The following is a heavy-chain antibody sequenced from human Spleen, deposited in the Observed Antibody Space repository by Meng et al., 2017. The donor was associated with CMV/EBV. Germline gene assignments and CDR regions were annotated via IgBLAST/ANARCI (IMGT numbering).Heavy chain of an antibody. V-gene: IGHV5-51*01. J-gene: IGHJ6*02. D-gene: IGHD6-6*01. Sequence: GGSLRLSCKGSGYSFTSYWIGWVRQMPGKGLEWMGIIYPDDSDTRYSPSFQGQVTISADKSISTAYLQWSSLKASDTAMYYCAKEIVITYSSSSGGGMDVWGQGTTVTVSS. CDR2: IYPDDSDT. CDR1: GYSFTSYW. CDR3: AKEIVITYSSSSGGGMDV.